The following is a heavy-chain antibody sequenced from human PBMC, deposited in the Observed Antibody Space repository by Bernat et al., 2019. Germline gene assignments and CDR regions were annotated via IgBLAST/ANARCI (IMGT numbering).Heavy chain of an antibody. V-gene: IGHV3-7*01. J-gene: IGHJ6*02. CDR3: ARERYCSGSTCYVLYGMDV. CDR2: IKEDGTEK. CDR1: GFTFSSYW. D-gene: IGHD2-15*01. Sequence: EVQLVESGGGLVQPGGSLRLSCAASGFTFSSYWMTWVRQAPGKGLEWVANIKEDGTEKYYVDSVKGRFIISRDNAKNSLYLQMNSLRAEDTAVYYCARERYCSGSTCYVLYGMDVWGQGTTVTVSS.